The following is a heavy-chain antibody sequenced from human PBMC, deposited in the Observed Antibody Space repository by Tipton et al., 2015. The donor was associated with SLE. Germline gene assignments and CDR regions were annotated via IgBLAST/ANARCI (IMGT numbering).Heavy chain of an antibody. V-gene: IGHV1-18*01. D-gene: IGHD1-26*01. CDR3: ARGGGSYSIDY. CDR2: MSPYNGKT. Sequence: QLVQSGAEVKKPGASVKVSCKASGYTFTSYGISWVRQAPGLGLEWMGWMSPYNGKTDYAQKVQGRVTMTADTSTSTAYMDLWTLKSDDTAVYYCARGGGSYSIDYWGQGTLVTVSS. CDR1: GYTFTSYG. J-gene: IGHJ4*02.